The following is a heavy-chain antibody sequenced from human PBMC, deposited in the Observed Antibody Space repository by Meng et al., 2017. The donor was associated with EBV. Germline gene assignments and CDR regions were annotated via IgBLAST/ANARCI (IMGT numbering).Heavy chain of an antibody. CDR3: AKSRSSTPGIVDD. J-gene: IGHJ4*02. CDR1: GVSVTSGAYH. Sequence: QSHLQEFSPGLVKPSETRSLTCIVSGVSVTSGAYHWSWIRHSPGKGLEWIGYIYDTGITIYNPSLKSRVTISLETSKNQFSLKVNSVTTADTAVYYCAKSRSSTPGIVDDWGQGTLVTVSS. D-gene: IGHD2/OR15-2a*01. CDR2: IYDTGIT. V-gene: IGHV4-61*08.